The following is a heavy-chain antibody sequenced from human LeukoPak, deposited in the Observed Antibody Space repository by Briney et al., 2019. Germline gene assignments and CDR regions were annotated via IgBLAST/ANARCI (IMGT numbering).Heavy chain of an antibody. J-gene: IGHJ5*02. CDR1: GYTFTSYG. V-gene: IGHV1-18*01. CDR2: ISAYNGNT. CDR3: ARVHCSSTSCDPAPDP. Sequence: ASVKVSCKASGYTFTSYGISWVRQAPGQGLEWMGWISAYNGNTNYAQKLQGRVTMTTDTSTSTAYMELRSLRSDDTAVYYRARVHCSSTSCDPAPDPWGQGTLVTVSS. D-gene: IGHD2-2*01.